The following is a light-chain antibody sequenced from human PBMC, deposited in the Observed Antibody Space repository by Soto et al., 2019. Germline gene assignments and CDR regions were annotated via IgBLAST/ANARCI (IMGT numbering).Light chain of an antibody. CDR2: YAS. V-gene: IGKV3-15*01. CDR3: QHYSNWPPT. CDR1: ESVHRN. J-gene: IGKJ3*01. Sequence: EMVMTQSPAILSVSPGERVTLSCRASESVHRNLAWYQQKPGQGPSLLIYYASTRVTGVPDRFSGSGSGTECTLTISSLQSEDFGVYFCQHYSNWPPTFGPGTKVEIK.